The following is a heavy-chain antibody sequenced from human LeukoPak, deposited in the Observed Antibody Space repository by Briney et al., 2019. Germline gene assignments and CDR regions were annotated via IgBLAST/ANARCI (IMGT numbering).Heavy chain of an antibody. CDR3: ATTTHFDY. CDR1: GFTLSSYW. J-gene: IGHJ4*02. V-gene: IGHV3-7*01. Sequence: PGGSLRLSCAASGFTLSSYWMSWVRQAPGKGLECVANINEDGSEKYYVDPVKGRFSISRDNAKNSLYLQMNSLRAEDTAVYYCATTTHFDYWGQGILVTVSS. CDR2: INEDGSEK. D-gene: IGHD1-14*01.